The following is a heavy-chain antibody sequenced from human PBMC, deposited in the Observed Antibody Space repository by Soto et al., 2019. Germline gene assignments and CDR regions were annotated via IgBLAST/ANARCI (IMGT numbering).Heavy chain of an antibody. V-gene: IGHV4-30-2*01. D-gene: IGHD6-13*01. CDR3: ARDRPQPGIAMVDV. Sequence: TLSLTCAVSGGSISSGVYSWTWIRQPPGKGLEWIGNIYHSGSTSYNPSLKSQVTISVDRSKNQFSLKLTPVTAADTAVYYCARDRPQPGIAMVDVWGQGTTVTVSS. CDR1: GGSISSGVYS. CDR2: IYHSGST. J-gene: IGHJ6*01.